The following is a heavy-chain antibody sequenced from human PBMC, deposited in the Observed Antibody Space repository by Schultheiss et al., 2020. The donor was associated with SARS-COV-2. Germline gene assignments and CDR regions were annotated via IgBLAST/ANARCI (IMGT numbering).Heavy chain of an antibody. CDR1: GFTFSSYG. V-gene: IGHV3-30*12. CDR2: ISYDGTNK. CDR3: ARDPRPFYGMDV. Sequence: GGSLRRKGAASGFTFSSYGMHWVRQAPGKGLEWVAVISYDGTNKYYADSVKGRFTISRDNSKNTLYLQMNSLRAEDTAVYYCARDPRPFYGMDVWGQGTTVTVSS. D-gene: IGHD6-25*01. J-gene: IGHJ6*02.